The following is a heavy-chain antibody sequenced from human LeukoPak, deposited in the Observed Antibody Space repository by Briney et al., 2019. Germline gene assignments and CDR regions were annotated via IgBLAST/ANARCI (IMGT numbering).Heavy chain of an antibody. CDR3: ASSSSGYYYYYYYMDV. Sequence: SGGSLRLSCSASGFTFSSYAMTWVRQAPGKGLEWVSTISSSGGSTNSAGSVKGRFTISRDNSKNTLYLQMNSLRVEDTAVYYCASSSSGYYYYYYYMDVWGKGTTVTVSS. D-gene: IGHD3-3*01. CDR1: GFTFSSYA. CDR2: ISSSGGST. V-gene: IGHV3-23*01. J-gene: IGHJ6*03.